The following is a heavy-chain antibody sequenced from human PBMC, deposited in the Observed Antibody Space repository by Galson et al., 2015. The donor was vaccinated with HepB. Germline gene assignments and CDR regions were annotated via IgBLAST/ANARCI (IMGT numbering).Heavy chain of an antibody. D-gene: IGHD2-8*02. Sequence: SVKVSCKASGYTFTGYYMHWVRQAPGQGLEWMGRINPNSGGTNYAQKFQGRVTMTRDTSISTAYMELSRLRSDDTAVYYCARAGTGSTRYMDVWGKGTTVTVSS. J-gene: IGHJ6*03. CDR2: INPNSGGT. V-gene: IGHV1-2*06. CDR3: ARAGTGSTRYMDV. CDR1: GYTFTGYY.